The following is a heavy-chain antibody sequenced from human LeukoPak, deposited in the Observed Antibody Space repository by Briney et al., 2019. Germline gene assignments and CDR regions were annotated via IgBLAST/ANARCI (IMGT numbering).Heavy chain of an antibody. Sequence: GGSLRLSCAASGFTFSSYWMSWVRQAPGKGLEWVANIKQDGREKYYVDSVKGRFAISRDNSNNTVYLQMNSLRPEDTAVYYCAKREAVTVTAEWDYLDYWGQGVLVTVSS. V-gene: IGHV3-7*01. J-gene: IGHJ4*02. CDR1: GFTFSSYW. CDR2: IKQDGREK. D-gene: IGHD6-19*01. CDR3: AKREAVTVTAEWDYLDY.